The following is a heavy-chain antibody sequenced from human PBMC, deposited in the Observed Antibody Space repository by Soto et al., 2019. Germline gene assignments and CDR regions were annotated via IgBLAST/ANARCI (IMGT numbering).Heavy chain of an antibody. CDR1: GGTFSNYA. CDR3: AIMDSRGWGGDLGY. CDR2: VIPMFGTP. V-gene: IGHV1-69*12. D-gene: IGHD6-19*01. Sequence: QVQLVQSGAEVKKPGSSVKVSCKASGGTFSNYAITWVRQAPGQGLEWMGGVIPMFGTPNYAQKFQDRVTITADESTNTGYMGLRRLGSEDTGVVFWAIMDSRGWGGDLGYWGQGTLVTVSS. J-gene: IGHJ4*02.